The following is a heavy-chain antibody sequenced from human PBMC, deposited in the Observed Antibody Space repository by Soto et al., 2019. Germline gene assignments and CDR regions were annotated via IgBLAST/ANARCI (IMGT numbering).Heavy chain of an antibody. D-gene: IGHD3-3*01. V-gene: IGHV3-33*01. CDR1: GFTFSSYG. J-gene: IGHJ4*02. Sequence: GGSLRLSCAASGFTFSSYGMHWVRQAPGKGLEWVAVIWYDGSNKYYADSVKGRFTISRDNSKNTLYLQMNSLRAEDTAVYYCSIGFPYDFWSGYYHFDYWGQGTLVTVSS. CDR3: SIGFPYDFWSGYYHFDY. CDR2: IWYDGSNK.